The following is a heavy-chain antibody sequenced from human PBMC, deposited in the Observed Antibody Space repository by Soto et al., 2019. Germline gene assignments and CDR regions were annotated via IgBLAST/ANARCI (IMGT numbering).Heavy chain of an antibody. D-gene: IGHD6-19*01. CDR1: GGSISSSSYC. J-gene: IGHJ6*02. CDR2: IYYSGST. Sequence: PSETLSLTCTVSGGSISSSSYCWGWIRQPPGKGLEWIGSIYYSGSTYYNPSLKSRVTISVDTSKNQFSLKLSSVTAADTAVYYCARGGSSGWYGMDVWGQGTTVTVSS. CDR3: ARGGSSGWYGMDV. V-gene: IGHV4-39*01.